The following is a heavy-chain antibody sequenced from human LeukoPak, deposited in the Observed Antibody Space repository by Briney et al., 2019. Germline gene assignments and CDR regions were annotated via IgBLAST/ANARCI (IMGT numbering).Heavy chain of an antibody. J-gene: IGHJ4*02. D-gene: IGHD3-22*01. V-gene: IGHV1-18*01. Sequence: ASVKVSCKASGGTFSSYAISWVRQAPGQGLEWMGWISAYNGNTNYAQKLQGRVTMTTDTSTSTAYMELRSLRSDDTAVYYCARDRASYDSSGYYLSDYWGQGTLVTVSS. CDR1: GGTFSSYA. CDR2: ISAYNGNT. CDR3: ARDRASYDSSGYYLSDY.